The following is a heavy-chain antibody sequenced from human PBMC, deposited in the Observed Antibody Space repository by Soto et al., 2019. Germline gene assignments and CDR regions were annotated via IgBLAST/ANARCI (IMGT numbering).Heavy chain of an antibody. V-gene: IGHV1-3*05. D-gene: IGHD3-22*01. CDR1: GYTFTSYA. CDR3: ARGSGYYYWDDY. J-gene: IGHJ4*02. CDR2: INAGNGNT. Sequence: QVQLVQSGAEEKKPGASVKVSCKASGYTFTSYAMHWVRQAPGQRLEWMGWINAGNGNTNYSQKFQGRVTITRDTSASTAYMEMSRLRSEDTAVYYCARGSGYYYWDDYWGQGTLVTVSS.